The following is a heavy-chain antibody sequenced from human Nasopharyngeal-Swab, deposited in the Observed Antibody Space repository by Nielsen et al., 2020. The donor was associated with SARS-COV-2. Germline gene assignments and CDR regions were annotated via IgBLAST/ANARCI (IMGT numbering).Heavy chain of an antibody. V-gene: IGHV4-30-2*01. D-gene: IGHD3-10*01. J-gene: IGHJ5*02. CDR1: GVSYDFMEAFY. CDR3: ARVRVRGGYWFDP. Sequence: SETLSLTCTVSGVSYDFMEAFYWAWIRQPPGKGLEWIGYIYHSGSTYYNPSLKSRVTISVDRSKNQFSLKLSSVTAADTAVYYCARVRVRGGYWFDPWGQGTLVTVSS. CDR2: IYHSGST.